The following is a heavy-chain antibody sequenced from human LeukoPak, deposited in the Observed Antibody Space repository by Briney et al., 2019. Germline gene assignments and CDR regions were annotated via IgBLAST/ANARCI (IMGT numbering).Heavy chain of an antibody. D-gene: IGHD3-3*01. V-gene: IGHV3-48*01. J-gene: IGHJ4*02. CDR1: GFTFSSYS. Sequence: PGGSLRLSCAASGFTFSSYSMNWVRQAPGKGLEWVSYISSSSSTIYYADSVKGRFTISRDNAKNSLYLQMNSLRAEDTAVYYCASLGGNYDFWGGYHLHPYFDYWGQGTLVTVSS. CDR3: ASLGGNYDFWGGYHLHPYFDY. CDR2: ISSSSSTI.